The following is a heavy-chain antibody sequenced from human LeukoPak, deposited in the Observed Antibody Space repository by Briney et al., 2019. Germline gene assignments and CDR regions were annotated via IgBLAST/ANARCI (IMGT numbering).Heavy chain of an antibody. J-gene: IGHJ5*02. Sequence: ASVTVSFKSSVYTFTIYYMHWVRQAPGQGLEWMGWINPNSGGTNYAQKFQGRVTMTRDTSISTAYMELSRLRSDDTAVYYCARDNQDSSSWYTFGWFDPWGQGTLVTVSS. D-gene: IGHD6-13*01. CDR3: ARDNQDSSSWYTFGWFDP. CDR1: VYTFTIYY. V-gene: IGHV1-2*02. CDR2: INPNSGGT.